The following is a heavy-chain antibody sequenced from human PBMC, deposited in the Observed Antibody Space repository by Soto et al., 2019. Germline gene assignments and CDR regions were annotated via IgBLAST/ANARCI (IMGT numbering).Heavy chain of an antibody. D-gene: IGHD3-3*01. CDR1: GYTFTSYA. J-gene: IGHJ4*02. CDR3: ARDRITIFGVVIIPGYFDY. CDR2: INAGNGNT. Sequence: VASVKVSCKASGYTFTSYAMHWVRQAPGQRXEWMGWINAGNGNTKYSQKFQGRVTITRDTSASTAYMELSSLRSEDTAVYYCARDRITIFGVVIIPGYFDYWGQGTLVTVSS. V-gene: IGHV1-3*01.